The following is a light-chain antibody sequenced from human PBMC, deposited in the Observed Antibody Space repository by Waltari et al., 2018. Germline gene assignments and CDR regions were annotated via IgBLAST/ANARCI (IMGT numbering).Light chain of an antibody. V-gene: IGKV1-39*01. CDR2: AAS. CDR3: QQSYSMPYT. Sequence: DIQMTQSPSSLSASVGDRVPITCRASQTISFYLNWYQHKPGKAPELLIHAASSLQSGVPSRFSGSGSGTDFTLTISSLQLEDFATFYCQQSYSMPYTFGQGTKLEIK. J-gene: IGKJ2*01. CDR1: QTISFY.